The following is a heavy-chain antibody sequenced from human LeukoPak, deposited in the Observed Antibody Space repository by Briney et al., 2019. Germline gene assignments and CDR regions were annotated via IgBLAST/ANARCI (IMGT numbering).Heavy chain of an antibody. CDR3: ARDRAYYDFWSGYYYNWFDP. Sequence: GGSLRLSCAASGLTFSSYWMHWVRQAPGKGLVWVSRIDSDGSSTSYADSVKGRFTISRDNAKNTLYLEMNSLRAEDTAVYYCARDRAYYDFWSGYYYNWFDPWGQGTLVTVSS. CDR1: GLTFSSYW. J-gene: IGHJ5*02. V-gene: IGHV3-74*01. CDR2: IDSDGSST. D-gene: IGHD3-3*01.